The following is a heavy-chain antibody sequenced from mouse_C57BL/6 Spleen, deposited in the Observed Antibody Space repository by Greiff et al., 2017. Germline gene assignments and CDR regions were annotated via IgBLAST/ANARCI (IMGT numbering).Heavy chain of an antibody. D-gene: IGHD1-1*01. CDR2: IYPGDGDT. J-gene: IGHJ2*01. Sequence: VQLQQSGPELVKPGASVKISCKASGYAFSSSWMNWVKQRPGKGLEWIGRIYPGDGDTNYNGKFKGKATLTADKSSSTAYMQLSSLTSEDSAVYFCARETTVVAKPYYFDYWGQGTTLTVSS. V-gene: IGHV1-82*01. CDR3: ARETTVVAKPYYFDY. CDR1: GYAFSSSW.